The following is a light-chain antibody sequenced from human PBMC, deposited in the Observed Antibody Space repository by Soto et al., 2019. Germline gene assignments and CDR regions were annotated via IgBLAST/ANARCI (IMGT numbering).Light chain of an antibody. V-gene: IGKV1-27*01. CDR2: AAS. J-gene: IGKJ4*01. CDR3: QKYNSAPRT. CDR1: QGISNY. Sequence: DIQMTQSPSSLSASVGDRVTITCRASQGISNYLAWYQQKPGKVPKLLIYAASTLRSGVPSRFSGSGSGTDFTLTISSLQPEDAATYYCQKYNSAPRTFGGGTKVEIK.